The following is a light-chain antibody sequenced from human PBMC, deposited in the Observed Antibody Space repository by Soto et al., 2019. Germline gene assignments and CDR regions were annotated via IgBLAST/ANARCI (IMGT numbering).Light chain of an antibody. V-gene: IGKV3-11*01. CDR1: QSVSGK. J-gene: IGKJ1*01. CDR2: DAS. CDR3: QQRSNWPPRWK. Sequence: EVVMTQSPATLSVSPGERSTLSCRSSQSVSGKLAWYQQKPGQAPRLLIYDASTRATGIPARFSGSGSGTDFTLTISRLEPEDFAVYYCQQRSNWPPRWKCGQGNKGDIK.